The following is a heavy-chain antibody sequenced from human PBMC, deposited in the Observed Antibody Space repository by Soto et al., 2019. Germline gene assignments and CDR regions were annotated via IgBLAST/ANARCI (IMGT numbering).Heavy chain of an antibody. CDR2: IIPIFGTA. D-gene: IGHD3-22*01. CDR3: AGLTYYYDSSGYYCNYYGMDV. J-gene: IGHJ6*02. CDR1: GGPFSSYA. Sequence: ASVKVSCKASGGPFSSYAISWVRQALGQGLAWMGGIIPIFGTANYAQKFQGRVTITADETTSTAYMELSSLRSEDTAVYYCAGLTYYYDSSGYYCNYYGMDVWGQGTTVTVSS. V-gene: IGHV1-69*13.